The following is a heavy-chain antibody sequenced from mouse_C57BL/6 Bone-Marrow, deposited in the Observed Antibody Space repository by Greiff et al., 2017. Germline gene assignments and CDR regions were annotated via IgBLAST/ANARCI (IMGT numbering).Heavy chain of an antibody. D-gene: IGHD1-1*01. V-gene: IGHV5-9*01. J-gene: IGHJ1*03. CDR2: ISGGGGNT. CDR3: SRQVTTVLATKYFDV. CDR1: GFTFSSYT. Sequence: EAKLMESGGGLVKPGGSLKLSCAASGFTFSSYTMSWVRQTPEKRLQWVAAISGGGGNTYYPDSVKGRFTISRDNDKNILYLQMSSLRSEDTALYYCSRQVTTVLATKYFDVWGTGTTVTVSS.